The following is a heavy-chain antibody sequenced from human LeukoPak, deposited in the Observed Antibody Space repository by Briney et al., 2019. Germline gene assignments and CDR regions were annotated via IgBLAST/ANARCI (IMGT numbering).Heavy chain of an antibody. D-gene: IGHD5-18*01. J-gene: IGHJ4*02. CDR2: IYYSGTT. CDR1: GGSISCYF. V-gene: IGHV4-59*08. Sequence: SETLSLTCTVSGGSISCYFWIWIRQPPGKGLEWSGYIYYSGTTNYNPSLKSRVTISIDTSKNQFSLKLRSVTAADTAVYYCARGYSYGYSVYFDYWGQGTLVTVSS. CDR3: ARGYSYGYSVYFDY.